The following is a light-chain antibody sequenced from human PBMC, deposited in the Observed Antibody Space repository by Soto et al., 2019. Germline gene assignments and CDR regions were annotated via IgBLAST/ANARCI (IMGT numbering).Light chain of an antibody. Sequence: QAVLTQPPSVSAAPGHNVTMSCSGSSSNIGNNYVSWYQQLPGTAPKLLIYDNDKRPSGIPDRFSGSKSGTSATLGITGLQTGDEADYYCGTWDSSLSAGIFGGGTKLTVL. V-gene: IGLV1-51*01. CDR2: DND. CDR1: SSNIGNNY. CDR3: GTWDSSLSAGI. J-gene: IGLJ2*01.